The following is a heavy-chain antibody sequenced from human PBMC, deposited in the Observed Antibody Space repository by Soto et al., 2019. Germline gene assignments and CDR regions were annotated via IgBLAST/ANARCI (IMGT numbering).Heavy chain of an antibody. Sequence: PSETLSLTCAVTGGSFSGYYWSWIRQPPGKGLEWIGEINHSGRTNLNPSLESRVSTSVDTSKNHFSLRLTSVTAADTAVYYCARGPRCINTSCPNHYYPFVLDVWGQGTTVTVSS. CDR1: GGSFSGYY. J-gene: IGHJ6*02. V-gene: IGHV4-34*01. CDR3: ARGPRCINTSCPNHYYPFVLDV. CDR2: INHSGRT. D-gene: IGHD2-2*01.